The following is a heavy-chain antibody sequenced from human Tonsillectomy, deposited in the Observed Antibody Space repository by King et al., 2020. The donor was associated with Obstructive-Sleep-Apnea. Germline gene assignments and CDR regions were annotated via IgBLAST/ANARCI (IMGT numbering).Heavy chain of an antibody. D-gene: IGHD5/OR15-5a*01. J-gene: IGHJ4*02. Sequence: QLQESGPGLVKPSETLSLTCTVSGGSISSSSYYWGWIRQPPGKGLEWIGSIYYSGSTYYNPSLKSRVTISVDTSKNQFSLKLSSVTAADTAVYYCARDHPVYPPDYWRQGTLVTVSS. CDR1: GGSISSSSYY. V-gene: IGHV4-39*07. CDR2: IYYSGST. CDR3: ARDHPVYPPDY.